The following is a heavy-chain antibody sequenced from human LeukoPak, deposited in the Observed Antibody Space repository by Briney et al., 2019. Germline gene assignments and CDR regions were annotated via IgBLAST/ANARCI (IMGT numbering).Heavy chain of an antibody. J-gene: IGHJ4*02. CDR3: AHTAAGSLFDY. V-gene: IGHV4-34*01. CDR2: INHSGST. Sequence: SETLSLTCAVYGGSFSGYYWSWIRQPPGKGLEWIGEINHSGSTNYNPSLKSRVTISVDTSKNQFSLKLSSVTAADMAVYYCAHTAAGSLFDYWGQGTLVTVSS. D-gene: IGHD6-13*01. CDR1: GGSFSGYY.